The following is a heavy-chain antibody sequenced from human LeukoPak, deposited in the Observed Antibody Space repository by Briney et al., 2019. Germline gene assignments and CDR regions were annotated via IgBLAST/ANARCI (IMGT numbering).Heavy chain of an antibody. D-gene: IGHD3-10*02. CDR3: ARIPPGVDYMSGGLYNHYYMDV. CDR2: INTDWSST. V-gene: IGHV3-74*01. CDR1: GLILSRNW. Sequence: GGSLRLSCAASGLILSRNWMHWVRQAPGEVLVWVLRINTDWSSTIHADSVEGRFRIYRHNEKNTLYIQVNSLRAEDTGMYYCARIPPGVDYMSGGLYNHYYMDVWGKGTTGTVS. J-gene: IGHJ6*03.